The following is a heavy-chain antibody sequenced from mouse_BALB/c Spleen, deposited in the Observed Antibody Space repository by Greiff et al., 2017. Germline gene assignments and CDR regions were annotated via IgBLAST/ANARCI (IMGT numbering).Heavy chain of an antibody. CDR2: ISSGGGST. CDR1: GFAFSSYD. D-gene: IGHD1-2*01. CDR3: ARRWNCYGYDV. V-gene: IGHV5-12-1*01. J-gene: IGHJ1*01. Sequence: DVMLVESGGGLVKPGGSLKLSCAASGFAFSSYDMSWVRQTPEKRLEWVAYISSGGGSTYYPDTVKGRFTISRDNAKNTLYLQMSSLKSEDTAMYYCARRWNCYGYDVWGAGTTVTVSS.